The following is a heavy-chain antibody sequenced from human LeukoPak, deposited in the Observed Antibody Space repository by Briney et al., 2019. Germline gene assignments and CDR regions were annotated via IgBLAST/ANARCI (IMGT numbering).Heavy chain of an antibody. CDR3: ARVLSVADATDY. Sequence: ASVKVSFKASGYTFTGYYMHWVRQAPGQGLEWMGWINPNSGGTNYAQKFQGRVTMTRDTSISTAYMELSRLRSDDTAVYYCARVLSVADATDYWGQGTLVTVSS. CDR1: GYTFTGYY. CDR2: INPNSGGT. D-gene: IGHD6-19*01. V-gene: IGHV1-2*02. J-gene: IGHJ4*02.